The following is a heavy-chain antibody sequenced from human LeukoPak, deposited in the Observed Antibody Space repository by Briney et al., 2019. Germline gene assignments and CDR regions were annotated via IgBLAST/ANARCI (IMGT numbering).Heavy chain of an antibody. CDR1: GGSISSSGYY. Sequence: SETLSLTCTVSGGSISSSGYYCGRIRQPPGKGLEWIGSIYHNGSTYYNPSLKSRVTISVDTSKNQLFLKLSSVTAADTAVYYCARQYPPGYYDSSGYFDYWGQGTLVTVSS. D-gene: IGHD3-22*01. J-gene: IGHJ4*02. V-gene: IGHV4-39*01. CDR3: ARQYPPGYYDSSGYFDY. CDR2: IYHNGST.